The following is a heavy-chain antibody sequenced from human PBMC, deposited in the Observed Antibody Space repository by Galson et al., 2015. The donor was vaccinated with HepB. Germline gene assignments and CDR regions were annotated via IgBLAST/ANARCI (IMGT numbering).Heavy chain of an antibody. V-gene: IGHV3-7*01. CDR3: AREFLGTVTTNFDY. CDR2: IKQDGSEK. Sequence: SLRLSCAASGFTVSSYWMSWVRQAPGKGLEWVANIKQDGSEKYYVDSVKGRFTISRDNAKNSLYLQMNSLRAEDTAVYYCAREFLGTVTTNFDYWGQGTPVTVSS. CDR1: GFTVSSYW. D-gene: IGHD4-17*01. J-gene: IGHJ4*02.